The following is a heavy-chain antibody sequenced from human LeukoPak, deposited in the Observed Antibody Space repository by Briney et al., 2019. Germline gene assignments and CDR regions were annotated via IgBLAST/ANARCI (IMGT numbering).Heavy chain of an antibody. Sequence: PGGSLRLSCAASGFTFSSYSMYWVRQAPGKGLEWVSYISSSGSTIYYADSVKGRFTISRDSAKNSLYLQMNSLRAEDTAVYYCAELGITMIGGVWGKGTTVTISS. V-gene: IGHV3-48*04. J-gene: IGHJ6*04. D-gene: IGHD3-10*02. CDR1: GFTFSSYS. CDR2: ISSSGSTI. CDR3: AELGITMIGGV.